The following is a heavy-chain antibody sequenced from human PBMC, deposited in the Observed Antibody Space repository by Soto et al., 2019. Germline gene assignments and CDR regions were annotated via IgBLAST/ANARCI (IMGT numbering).Heavy chain of an antibody. CDR2: IYSGGST. CDR1: GFTVSSNH. CDR3: AGPGEQHRY. D-gene: IGHD3-16*01. J-gene: IGHJ4*02. V-gene: IGHV3-66*01. Sequence: EVQLVESGGGLVQPGGSLRLSCAASGFTVSSNHMSWVRQAPGKGLEWVSLIYSGGSTYYADSVKGRFTFSRDNSKNTLYLQMISLRVEDTAVYYCAGPGEQHRYWGQGTLVTVSS.